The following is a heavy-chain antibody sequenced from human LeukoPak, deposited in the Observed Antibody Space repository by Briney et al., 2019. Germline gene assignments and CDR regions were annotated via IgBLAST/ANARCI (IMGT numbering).Heavy chain of an antibody. CDR2: IYYSGST. V-gene: IGHV4-59*01. J-gene: IGHJ6*02. Sequence: SETLSLTCTVSGGSISSYYWSWIRQPPGKGLEWIGYIYYSGSTNYNPSLKSRVTISVDTSKNQFSLKLSAVTAADTAVYYCARGGRVTTVLYYGMDVWGQGTTVTVSS. CDR3: ARGGRVTTVLYYGMDV. CDR1: GGSISSYY. D-gene: IGHD4-17*01.